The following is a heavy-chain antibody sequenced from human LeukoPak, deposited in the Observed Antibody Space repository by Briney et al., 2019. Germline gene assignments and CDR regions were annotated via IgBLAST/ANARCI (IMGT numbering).Heavy chain of an antibody. J-gene: IGHJ4*02. Sequence: SVKVSCKASGGTFSSYAISLVRQAPGQGLEWMGGIIPIFGTANYAQKFQGRVTITADESTSTAYMELSSLRSEDTAVYYCAIEVTAMVTYCGGDSYPYFDYWGQGTLVTVSS. D-gene: IGHD2-21*01. CDR2: IIPIFGTA. V-gene: IGHV1-69*13. CDR1: GGTFSSYA. CDR3: AIEVTAMVTYCGGDSYPYFDY.